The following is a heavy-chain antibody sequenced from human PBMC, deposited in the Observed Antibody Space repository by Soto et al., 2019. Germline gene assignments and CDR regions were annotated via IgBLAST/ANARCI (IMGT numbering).Heavy chain of an antibody. Sequence: SVKVSCKASGYSFTDYHIHWVRQAPGQGLEWLGRINPKSGGTSTAQKFQGWVTMTTDTSISTASMELTRLTSDDTAIYYCARGDSTDCSNGVCSFFYNHDLDVWG. J-gene: IGHJ6*02. CDR2: INPKSGGT. V-gene: IGHV1-2*04. D-gene: IGHD2-8*01. CDR3: ARGDSTDCSNGVCSFFYNHDLDV. CDR1: GYSFTDYH.